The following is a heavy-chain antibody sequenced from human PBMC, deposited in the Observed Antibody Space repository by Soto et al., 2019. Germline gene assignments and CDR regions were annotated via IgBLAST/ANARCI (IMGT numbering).Heavy chain of an antibody. D-gene: IGHD4-17*01. V-gene: IGHV3-48*01. CDR2: ISSSSSTI. CDR3: ASRVFSTTLDY. Sequence: GGSLRLSCAASGFTFSSYSMNWVRQAPGKGLEWVSYISSSSSTIYYADSVKGRFTISRDNAKNSLYLQMNSLRAEDTAVYYCASRVFSTTLDYWGQGTLVTVSS. CDR1: GFTFSSYS. J-gene: IGHJ4*02.